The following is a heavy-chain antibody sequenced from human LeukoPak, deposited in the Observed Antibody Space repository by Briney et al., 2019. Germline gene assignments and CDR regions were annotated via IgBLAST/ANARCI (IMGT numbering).Heavy chain of an antibody. D-gene: IGHD2/OR15-2a*01. J-gene: IGHJ4*02. CDR3: AKDLPLYATSPEPSFDY. V-gene: IGHV3-23*01. CDR2: ISNGGGAT. CDR1: GFTFSAFS. Sequence: GGSLRLSCAASGFTFSAFSMTWVRQAPGKGLEWVSTISNGGGATYYADSVKGRFTNSRDNSKNTLYLQMHSLRAEDTAVYYCAKDLPLYATSPEPSFDYWGQGTLVTVSS.